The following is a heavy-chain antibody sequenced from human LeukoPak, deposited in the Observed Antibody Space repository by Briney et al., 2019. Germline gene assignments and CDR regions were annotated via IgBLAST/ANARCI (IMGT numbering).Heavy chain of an antibody. CDR1: GFTFSSFE. J-gene: IGHJ4*02. CDR3: ARGRVTGDYVRDFDY. Sequence: GGSLRLSCAASGFTFSSFEMNWVRRTPGKGLEWVSYISSSGSSIYYADSVKGRFTISRDNAKNSLYLQMNSLRAADTAVYYCARGRVTGDYVRDFDYWGQGTLVTVSS. CDR2: ISSSGSSI. V-gene: IGHV3-48*03. D-gene: IGHD4-17*01.